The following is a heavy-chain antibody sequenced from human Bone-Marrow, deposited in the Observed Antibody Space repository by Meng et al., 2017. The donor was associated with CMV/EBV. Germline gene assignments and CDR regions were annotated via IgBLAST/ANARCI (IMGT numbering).Heavy chain of an antibody. CDR3: ARSSITSKPHAFDI. CDR1: GFTFSSYW. Sequence: LSLTCGASGFTFSSYWMSWVRQAPGKGLEWVANIKQDGSEKYYVDSVKGRFTFSRDNAKNSLYLQMNSLRAEDTAVYYCARSSITSKPHAFDIWGQGTMVTFSS. D-gene: IGHD2-2*01. J-gene: IGHJ3*02. CDR2: IKQDGSEK. V-gene: IGHV3-7*01.